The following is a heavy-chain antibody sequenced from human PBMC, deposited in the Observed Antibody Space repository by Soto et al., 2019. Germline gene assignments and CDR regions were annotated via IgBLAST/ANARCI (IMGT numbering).Heavy chain of an antibody. J-gene: IGHJ6*01. CDR1: GYTFTSYG. CDR3: ARDLAREGLGATTCH. CDR2: ISAYNGNT. D-gene: IGHD1-26*01. Sequence: QVQLVQSGAEVKKPGASVKVSCKASGYTFTSYGITWVRQAPGQGLEWMGWISAYNGNTNYAQKLQGRVTMTTDTPTRRDNMEQRSLRADATAVYYCARDLAREGLGATTCHWGQGTPGT. V-gene: IGHV1-18*01.